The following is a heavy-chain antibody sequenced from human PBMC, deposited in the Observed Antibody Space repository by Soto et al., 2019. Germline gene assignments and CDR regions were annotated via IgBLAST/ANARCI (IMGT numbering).Heavy chain of an antibody. CDR1: AFTFTNYY. J-gene: IGHJ4*01. CDR2: IYPGDSET. Sequence: GESLKISCNGSAFTFTNYYIGWVRQMPGKGLEWMGIIYPGDSETTYSPSFQGQVTFSVDKSLNIAYLQWSSLKASDTAIYHCSITRHYHGAAFDSWGHGTRVTGSS. D-gene: IGHD3-10*01. CDR3: SITRHYHGAAFDS. V-gene: IGHV5-51*01.